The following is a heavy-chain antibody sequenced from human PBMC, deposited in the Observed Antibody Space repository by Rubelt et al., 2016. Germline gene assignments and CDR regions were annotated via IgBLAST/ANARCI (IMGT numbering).Heavy chain of an antibody. V-gene: IGHV4-61*05. CDR3: ARLSAEAATNAFDI. J-gene: IGHJ3*02. CDR2: IYYSGST. D-gene: IGHD6-25*01. Sequence: QLQLQESGPGLVKPSETLSLTCTVSGGSISSSSYYWGWIRQPPGKGLEWIGYIYYSGSTNYTPSRKRRVTISVDTSNNQVSLKLSSVTAADTAVYYCARLSAEAATNAFDIWGQGTMVTVSS. CDR1: GGSISSSSYY.